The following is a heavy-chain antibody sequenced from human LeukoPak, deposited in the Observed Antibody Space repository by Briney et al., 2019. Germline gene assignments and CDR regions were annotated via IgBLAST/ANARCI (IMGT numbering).Heavy chain of an antibody. V-gene: IGHV1-2*02. CDR1: GYTFTGYY. CDR3: ARVYSYGPRNFDY. Sequence: AASVNVSCKASGYTFTGYYMHWVRQAPGQGLEWMGWINPNSGGTNYAQKFQGRVTITRDTSISTAYMELSRLRSDDTAVYYCARVYSYGPRNFDYWGQGTLVTVSS. J-gene: IGHJ4*02. CDR2: INPNSGGT. D-gene: IGHD5-18*01.